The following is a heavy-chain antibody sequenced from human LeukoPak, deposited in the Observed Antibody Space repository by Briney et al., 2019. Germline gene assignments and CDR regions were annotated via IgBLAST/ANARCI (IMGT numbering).Heavy chain of an antibody. CDR2: INHSGST. V-gene: IGHV4-34*01. J-gene: IGHJ6*03. CDR3: ARVRPIFEVVITNYYYYYYMDV. D-gene: IGHD3-3*01. Sequence: SETLSLTCAVYGGSFSGYYWSWIRQPPGKGLEWIGEINHSGSTNYNPSLKSRVTISVDTSKNQFSLKLSSVTAADTAVYYCARVRPIFEVVITNYYYYYYMDVWGKGTTVTVSS. CDR1: GGSFSGYY.